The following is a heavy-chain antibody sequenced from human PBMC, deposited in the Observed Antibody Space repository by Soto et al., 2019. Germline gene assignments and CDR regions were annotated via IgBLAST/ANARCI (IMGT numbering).Heavy chain of an antibody. J-gene: IGHJ6*02. D-gene: IGHD6-19*01. Sequence: GGSLRLSCAASGFTFSRYGMHWVRQAPGKGLEWVAVISYDGSNENYAGPVKGRFTISRDNSKNTLYLQMNSLRAEDTAVYYCAKAGSGSNDWEYYYYGMDVWGQGATVTVSS. CDR1: GFTFSRYG. CDR2: ISYDGSNE. CDR3: AKAGSGSNDWEYYYYGMDV. V-gene: IGHV3-30*18.